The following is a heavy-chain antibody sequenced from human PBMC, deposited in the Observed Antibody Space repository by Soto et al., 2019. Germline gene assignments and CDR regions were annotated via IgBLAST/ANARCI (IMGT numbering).Heavy chain of an antibody. CDR3: ARYGSGTYSPTTFDY. Sequence: QVQLQESGPGLVKPSQTLSLTCTVSGGSISSAGYNWSWIRQHPGKGLEWIGYIYYSGSTYYNPSLKSRVTISVATSKNQFSLKLSSVTAADTAVYYCARYGSGTYSPTTFDYWGQGTLVTVSS. CDR1: GGSISSAGYN. V-gene: IGHV4-31*03. D-gene: IGHD3-10*01. CDR2: IYYSGST. J-gene: IGHJ4*02.